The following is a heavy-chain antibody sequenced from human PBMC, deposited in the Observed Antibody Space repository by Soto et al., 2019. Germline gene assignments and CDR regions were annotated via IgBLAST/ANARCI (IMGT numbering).Heavy chain of an antibody. CDR1: GFNFSSHG. J-gene: IGHJ4*02. Sequence: QVQLVESGGGVVQPGESLRLSCADSGFNFSSHGLHWVRQAPGKGLEWVAVISYDGRHKLSTESVKGRFTISRDNSKNTLALQMNSLRTEDTAGYYCAKDRGCPRRSYPDYCGQGIRVTVSS. V-gene: IGHV3-30*18. CDR3: AKDRGCPRRSYPDY. D-gene: IGHD3-16*01. CDR2: ISYDGRHK.